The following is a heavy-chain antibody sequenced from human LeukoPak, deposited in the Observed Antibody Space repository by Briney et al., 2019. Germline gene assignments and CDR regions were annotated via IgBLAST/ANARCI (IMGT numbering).Heavy chain of an antibody. Sequence: PSETLSLTCTVSGGSISSYYWSWIRQPPGKGLEWIGYIYYSGSTNYNPSLKSRVTISVDTSKNQFSLKLSSVTAADTAVYYCARGGSSREVAAYYYYYMDVWGKGTTVTISS. J-gene: IGHJ6*03. V-gene: IGHV4-59*01. CDR1: GGSISSYY. CDR2: IYYSGST. CDR3: ARGGSSREVAAYYYYYMDV. D-gene: IGHD2-15*01.